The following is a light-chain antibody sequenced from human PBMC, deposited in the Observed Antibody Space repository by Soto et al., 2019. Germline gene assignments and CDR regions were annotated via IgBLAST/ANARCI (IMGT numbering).Light chain of an antibody. CDR1: NIGSKS. V-gene: IGLV3-21*04. J-gene: IGLJ2*01. Sequence: SYELTQPPSVSVAPGKTARITCGGNNIGSKSVHWYQQKPGQAPVLVIYYDSDRPSGIPERFSGYNSGNTATLTISRVEAGDEADYYCPVWDSSSDPVVFGGGTKLTVL. CDR2: YDS. CDR3: PVWDSSSDPVV.